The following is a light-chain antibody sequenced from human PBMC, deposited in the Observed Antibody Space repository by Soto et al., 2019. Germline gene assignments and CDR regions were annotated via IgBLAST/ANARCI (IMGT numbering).Light chain of an antibody. J-gene: IGLJ1*01. Sequence: QSVLTQPASVSGSPGQSITISCTGTSSDVGGYNYVSWYQQHPGKAPKLMIYDVSNRPSGVSNRFSGSKSGNTASLTISGLQAEDEADYYCSSYTSSSTPYVFGPGTKATVL. CDR1: SSDVGGYNY. V-gene: IGLV2-14*01. CDR2: DVS. CDR3: SSYTSSSTPYV.